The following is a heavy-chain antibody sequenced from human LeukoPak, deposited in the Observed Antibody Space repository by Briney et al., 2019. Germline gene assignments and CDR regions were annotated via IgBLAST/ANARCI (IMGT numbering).Heavy chain of an antibody. CDR1: GGSISSQY. J-gene: IGHJ4*02. V-gene: IGHV4-59*11. D-gene: IGHD2-2*02. CDR3: ARCQGRSTSCYRGTDY. CDR2: MYYNRST. Sequence: SQTLSLTCSVSGGSISSQYWSWIRHPPGKGLEWMGYMYYNRSTNYNPSLKSRVTISVDTSKIQFSLKLSSVTAADTAVYYCARCQGRSTSCYRGTDYWGQGTLVTVSS.